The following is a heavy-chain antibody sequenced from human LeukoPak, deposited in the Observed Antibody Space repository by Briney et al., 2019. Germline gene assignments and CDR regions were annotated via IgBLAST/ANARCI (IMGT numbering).Heavy chain of an antibody. V-gene: IGHV4-59*01. J-gene: IGHJ4*02. CDR2: IYYSGST. Sequence: SETLSLTCTVSGVSISSYYWSWIRQPPGKGLEWIGYIYYSGSTNYNPSLKSRVTISVDTSKNQFSLKLSSVTAADTAVYYCARVPAIAAAFFDYWGQGTLVTVSS. CDR3: ARVPAIAAAFFDY. CDR1: GVSISSYY. D-gene: IGHD6-13*01.